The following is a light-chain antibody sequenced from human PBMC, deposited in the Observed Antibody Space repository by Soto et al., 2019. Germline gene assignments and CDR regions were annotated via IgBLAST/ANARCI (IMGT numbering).Light chain of an antibody. CDR2: AAS. CDR1: QSVYGGL. V-gene: IGKV3-20*01. Sequence: ETVLTQSPGTLSLSPGESATLSCRASQSVYGGLLAWYQEKPGQAPRLLIYAASTRATGIPDRFSGSGSGTDFTLTISSLEPEDFAIYYCHQYGNSPLTFGPGTTVDF. J-gene: IGKJ3*01. CDR3: HQYGNSPLT.